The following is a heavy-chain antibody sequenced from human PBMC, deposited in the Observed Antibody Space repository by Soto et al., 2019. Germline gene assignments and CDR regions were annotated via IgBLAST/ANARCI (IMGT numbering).Heavy chain of an antibody. J-gene: IGHJ6*02. V-gene: IGHV1-8*01. CDR3: AREWSAAGHFYGMDV. Sequence: GASVKVSCKAPGDTFTSYDINWVRQAPGQGLEWVGWMNTNSDDTRSAQKFRGRLTLTRDKSMRAVYMKLSNLRPDDSAVYYCAREWSAAGHFYGMDVWGQGTTVTVSS. CDR2: MNTNSDDT. D-gene: IGHD6-13*01. CDR1: GDTFTSYD.